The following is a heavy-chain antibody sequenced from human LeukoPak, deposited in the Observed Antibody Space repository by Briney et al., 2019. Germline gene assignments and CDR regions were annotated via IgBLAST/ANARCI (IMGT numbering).Heavy chain of an antibody. V-gene: IGHV4-34*01. J-gene: IGHJ5*02. CDR1: GGSFSGYY. CDR3: ARGVAAAGSRSWFDP. D-gene: IGHD6-13*01. Sequence: SETLSLTCAVYGGSFSGYYWSWIRQPPGKGLEWIGEINHSGSTNYNPSLKSRVTISVDTSKNQFSLKLSSVTAADTTVYYCARGVAAAGSRSWFDPWGQGTLVTVSS. CDR2: INHSGST.